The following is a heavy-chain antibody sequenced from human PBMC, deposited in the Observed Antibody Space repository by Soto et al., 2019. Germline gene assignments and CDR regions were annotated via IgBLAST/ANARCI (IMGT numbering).Heavy chain of an antibody. V-gene: IGHV3-64*01. CDR1: GFTFSSYA. CDR3: ARGGRGYEFDY. CDR2: ISSNGGST. Sequence: EVQLVESGGGLVQPGGSLRLSCAASGFTFSSYAMHWVRQAPGKGLEYVSVISSNGGSTYYANSVKDRFTISRDNSKNTLYLQMGSLRAEDMAVYYCARGGRGYEFDYWGQGTLVTVSS. D-gene: IGHD5-12*01. J-gene: IGHJ4*02.